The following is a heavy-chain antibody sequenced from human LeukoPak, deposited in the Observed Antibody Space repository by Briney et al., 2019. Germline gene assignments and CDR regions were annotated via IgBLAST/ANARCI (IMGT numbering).Heavy chain of an antibody. CDR1: GFTFSSYA. D-gene: IGHD2-2*01. CDR2: ISGSGGST. Sequence: GGSLRLSCAASGFTFSSYAMSWVRQAPRKGLEWVSAISGSGGSTYYADSVKGRFTISRDNSKNTLYLQMNSLRAEDTAVYYCAKKFSSTSSHPDYWGQGTLVTVSS. J-gene: IGHJ4*02. CDR3: AKKFSSTSSHPDY. V-gene: IGHV3-23*01.